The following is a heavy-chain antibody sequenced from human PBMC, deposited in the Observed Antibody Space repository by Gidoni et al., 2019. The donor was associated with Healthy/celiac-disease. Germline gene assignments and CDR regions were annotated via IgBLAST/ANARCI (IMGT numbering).Heavy chain of an antibody. V-gene: IGHV3-30*18. Sequence: QVQLVESGGGVVQPGRSLRLSCAASGFTFRSYGMHWVRQAPGKGLEWVAVISYDGSNKYYADSVKGRFTISRDNSKNTLYLQMNSLRAEDTAVYYCAKGRDSSGYYSDYWGQGTLVTVSS. D-gene: IGHD3-22*01. CDR1: GFTFRSYG. CDR2: ISYDGSNK. J-gene: IGHJ4*02. CDR3: AKGRDSSGYYSDY.